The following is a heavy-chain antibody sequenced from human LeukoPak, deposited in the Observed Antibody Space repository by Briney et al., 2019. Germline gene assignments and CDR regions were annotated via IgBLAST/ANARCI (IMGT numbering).Heavy chain of an antibody. CDR1: GFTFSDYY. J-gene: IGHJ4*02. D-gene: IGHD3-10*01. CDR2: ISGSGSST. CDR3: ATHYGSGSYQETNYFDY. V-gene: IGHV3-23*01. Sequence: GGSLRLSCAASGFTFSDYYMSWVRQAPGKGLEWVSAISGSGSSTYYADSVKGRLTISRDNSKNTLYLQMKSLRAEDTAVYYCATHYGSGSYQETNYFDYWGQGTLVTVSS.